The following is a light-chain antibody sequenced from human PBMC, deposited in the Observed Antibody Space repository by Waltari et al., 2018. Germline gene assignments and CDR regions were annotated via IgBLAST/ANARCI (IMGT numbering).Light chain of an antibody. J-gene: IGLJ1*01. CDR1: SSDVGAYNY. Sequence: QSALTQPPSASGSPGQSVTISYTGTSSDVGAYNYVSWYQQHPGTGPKLMIYEVTKRPAGFPDRFSGSKSGNTAALTVSGLQAEDEADYYCTSYAGSKNVFGTGTKVTVL. CDR3: TSYAGSKNV. CDR2: EVT. V-gene: IGLV2-8*01.